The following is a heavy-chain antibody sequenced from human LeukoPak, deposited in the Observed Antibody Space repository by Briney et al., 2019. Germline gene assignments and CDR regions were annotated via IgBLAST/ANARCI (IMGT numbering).Heavy chain of an antibody. CDR3: ARWSYYYDSSGYRSDAFDI. CDR1: GGSISSYY. CDR2: IYYSGST. V-gene: IGHV4-59*01. D-gene: IGHD3-22*01. J-gene: IGHJ3*02. Sequence: SETLSLTCTVSGGSISSYYWSWIRQPPGKGLEWIGYIYYSGSTNYNPSLKSRVTISVDTSKNQFSLKLSSATAADTAVYYCARWSYYYDSSGYRSDAFDIWGQGTMVTVSS.